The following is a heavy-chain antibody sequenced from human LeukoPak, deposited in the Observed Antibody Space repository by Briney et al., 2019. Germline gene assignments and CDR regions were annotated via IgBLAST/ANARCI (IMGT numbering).Heavy chain of an antibody. V-gene: IGHV5-51*01. Sequence: GESLQISCQASGYSFTSNWIDWGRQTPGKGLEGMGIIYPGDFDIRYNPSFQGQVTISADKSISTAYLQWSSLKAADTAMYYCARTGQTGSYGQFHFDSWGQGTQVTASS. CDR3: ARTGQTGSYGQFHFDS. J-gene: IGHJ4*01. CDR2: IYPGDFDI. CDR1: GYSFTSNW. D-gene: IGHD1-26*01.